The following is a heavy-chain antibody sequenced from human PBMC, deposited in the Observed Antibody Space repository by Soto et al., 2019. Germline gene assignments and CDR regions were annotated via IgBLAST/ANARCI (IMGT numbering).Heavy chain of an antibody. Sequence: ASVKVSCKASGYTFTSYGISWVRQAPGQGLEWMGWISAYNGNTNYAQKLQGRVTMTTDTSTSTAYMELRSLRSDDTAVYYCARDKSIAVGSANNWIDPGAREPWSPSPQ. CDR1: GYTFTSYG. CDR3: ARDKSIAVGSANNWIDP. CDR2: ISAYNGNT. D-gene: IGHD6-19*01. V-gene: IGHV1-18*01. J-gene: IGHJ5*02.